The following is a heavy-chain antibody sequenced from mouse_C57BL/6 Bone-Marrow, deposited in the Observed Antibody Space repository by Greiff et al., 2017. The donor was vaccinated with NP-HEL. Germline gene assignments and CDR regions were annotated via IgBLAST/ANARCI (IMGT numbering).Heavy chain of an antibody. CDR3: ARHAPLYYFDY. J-gene: IGHJ2*01. Sequence: EVQLVESGGDLVKPGGSLKLSCAASGFTFSSYGMSWVRQTQDKRLEWVATISSGGSYTYYPDSVKGRFTISRDNAKNTLYLQMSSLKSEDTAMYYCARHAPLYYFDYWGQGTTLTVSS. V-gene: IGHV5-6*01. CDR2: ISSGGSYT. CDR1: GFTFSSYG. D-gene: IGHD6-1*01.